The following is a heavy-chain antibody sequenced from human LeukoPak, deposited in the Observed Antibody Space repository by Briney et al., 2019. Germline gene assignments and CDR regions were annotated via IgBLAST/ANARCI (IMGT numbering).Heavy chain of an antibody. J-gene: IGHJ4*02. V-gene: IGHV4-38-2*02. CDR1: AYSISSGYY. CDR2: IYHSGST. D-gene: IGHD3-10*01. Sequence: SETLSLTCTVSAYSISSGYYWGWIRQPPGKGLEWSGSIYHSGSTYYNPSLKSRVTISVDTSKNQFSLKLSSVTAADTAVYYCAREPFSGTSGADFDCWGQGTLVTVSS. CDR3: AREPFSGTSGADFDC.